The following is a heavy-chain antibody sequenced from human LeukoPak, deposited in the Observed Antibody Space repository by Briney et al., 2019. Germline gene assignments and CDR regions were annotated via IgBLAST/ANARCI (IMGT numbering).Heavy chain of an antibody. J-gene: IGHJ5*02. Sequence: PGGSLRLSCAASGFTFSSYSMSWVRQAPGKGLEWVSLISGSGDTTNYADSVKGRFTISRHTSKNTLYLQMNSLRAEDTAVYYCARESTPLRGAFDPWGPGTLVTVSS. CDR2: ISGSGDTT. CDR3: ARESTPLRGAFDP. D-gene: IGHD5-24*01. CDR1: GFTFSSYS. V-gene: IGHV3-23*01.